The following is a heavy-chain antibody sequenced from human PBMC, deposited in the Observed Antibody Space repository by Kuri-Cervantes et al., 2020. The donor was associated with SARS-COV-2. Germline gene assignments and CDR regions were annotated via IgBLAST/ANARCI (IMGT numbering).Heavy chain of an antibody. V-gene: IGHV3-74*01. CDR3: ARGPLYSSSWYDWFDP. D-gene: IGHD6-13*01. Sequence: GESLKISCAASGFTFSSYWMSWVRQAPGKGLVWVSRINSDGSSTSYADSVKGRFTISRDNAKNTLYLQMNSLRAEDTAVYYCARGPLYSSSWYDWFDPWGQGTLVTVSS. CDR1: GFTFSSYW. CDR2: INSDGSST. J-gene: IGHJ5*02.